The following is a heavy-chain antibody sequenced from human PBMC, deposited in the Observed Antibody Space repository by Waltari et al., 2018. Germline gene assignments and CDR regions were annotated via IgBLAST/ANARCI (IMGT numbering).Heavy chain of an antibody. J-gene: IGHJ4*02. CDR3: ARDGGGSYLSYFDY. CDR1: GGSISSYY. Sequence: QVQLQESGPGLVKPSETLSLTCTVSGGSISSYYWSWIRQPPGKGLEWIGYIYYSGSTNYNPSLKRRVTISVDTSKNQFSLKLSSVTAADTAVYYCARDGGGSYLSYFDYWGQGTLVTVSS. V-gene: IGHV4-59*01. CDR2: IYYSGST. D-gene: IGHD1-26*01.